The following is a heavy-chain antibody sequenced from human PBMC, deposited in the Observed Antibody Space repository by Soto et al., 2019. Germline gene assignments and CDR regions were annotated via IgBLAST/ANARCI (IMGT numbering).Heavy chain of an antibody. Sequence: GGSLRLSCAASGFTFSSYAMHWVRQAPGKGLEWVAVISYDGSNKYYADSVKGRFTISRDNSKNTLYLQMNSLRAEDTAVYYCARGLKKGPPGHPYYFDYWGQGTLVTVSS. V-gene: IGHV3-30-3*01. CDR2: ISYDGSNK. D-gene: IGHD6-19*01. J-gene: IGHJ4*02. CDR3: ARGLKKGPPGHPYYFDY. CDR1: GFTFSSYA.